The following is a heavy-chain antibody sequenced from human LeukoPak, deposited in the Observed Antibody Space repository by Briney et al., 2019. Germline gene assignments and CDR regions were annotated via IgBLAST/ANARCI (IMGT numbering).Heavy chain of an antibody. J-gene: IGHJ4*02. CDR3: ARSGYSSSFDY. Sequence: GGSLRLSCAASGFTFSSYAMHWVRQAPGKGLEWVAVISYDGSNKYYADSVKGRFTISRDNPKNTLYLQMNSLRAEDTAVYYCARSGYSSSFDYWGQGTLVTVSS. V-gene: IGHV3-30*04. CDR1: GFTFSSYA. D-gene: IGHD6-13*01. CDR2: ISYDGSNK.